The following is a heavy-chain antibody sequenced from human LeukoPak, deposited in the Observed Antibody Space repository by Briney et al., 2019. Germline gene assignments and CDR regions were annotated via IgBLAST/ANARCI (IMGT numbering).Heavy chain of an antibody. V-gene: IGHV3-21*01. CDR2: IYRSSSYI. CDR3: AREGQGAWCWIDL. CDR1: GFFSSAYT. Sequence: GGSLRLSCGVSGFFSSAYTMNWVRQAPGKGLEGVSSIYRSSSYIYYADSMKGRFSISRDNAKNSLYLQMSSLRAEDTAVYYGAREGQGAWCWIDLRGQGTLVTVSS. D-gene: IGHD6-19*01. J-gene: IGHJ5*02.